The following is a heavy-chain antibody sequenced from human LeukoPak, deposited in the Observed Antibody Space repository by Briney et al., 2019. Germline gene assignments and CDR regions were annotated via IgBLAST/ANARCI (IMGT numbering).Heavy chain of an antibody. CDR3: AREVTGYGGGPLFDF. CDR2: INRDGSGT. D-gene: IGHD4-23*01. CDR1: GFTLGTNW. Sequence: GGSLRLSCAASGFTLGTNWMHWVRQAPGKGLVWVSRINRDGSGTIYADSVKGRFTISIDNAENTLYLQMNSLRAEDTAVYYCAREVTGYGGGPLFDFWGQGILVTVSS. J-gene: IGHJ4*02. V-gene: IGHV3-74*01.